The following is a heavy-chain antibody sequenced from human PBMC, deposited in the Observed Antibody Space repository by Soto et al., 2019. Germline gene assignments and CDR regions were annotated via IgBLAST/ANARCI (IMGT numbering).Heavy chain of an antibody. J-gene: IGHJ5*02. Sequence: QVQLLQSGTELRQPGSSVTISCTPSGGTFVSSAFAWVRQAPGGRIEWMGGIIPILGTTKYAEKFLGRLTIRADDSSRTALWELSSLTVDDTAVYFCAKKNPHGDSNKAWLDPWGQGTLVTVST. CDR1: GGTFVSSA. CDR3: AKKNPHGDSNKAWLDP. V-gene: IGHV1-69*01. D-gene: IGHD2-8*01. CDR2: IIPILGTT.